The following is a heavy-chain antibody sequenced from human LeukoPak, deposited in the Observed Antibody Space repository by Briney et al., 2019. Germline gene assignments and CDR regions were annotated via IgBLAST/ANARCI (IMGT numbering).Heavy chain of an antibody. CDR2: INHSGST. CDR3: AMVTQEYYYYGMDV. D-gene: IGHD4-23*01. CDR1: GGAFSAYY. J-gene: IGHJ6*02. Sequence: SETLSLTCGVSGGAFSAYYWNWIRQPPGKGLEWIGEINHSGSTNYNPSPKSRVTISVDTSKNQFSLKLSSVTAADTAVYYCAMVTQEYYYYGMDVWGQGTTVTVSS. V-gene: IGHV4-34*01.